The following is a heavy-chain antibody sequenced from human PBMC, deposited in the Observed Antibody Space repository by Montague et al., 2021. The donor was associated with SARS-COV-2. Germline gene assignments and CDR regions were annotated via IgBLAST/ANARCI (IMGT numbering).Heavy chain of an antibody. V-gene: IGHV4-61*02. J-gene: IGHJ4*02. CDR3: ARAHSGSWAHLDN. CDR1: GGSISSACYY. CDR2: IYTSGTX. Sequence: TLSLTCTVSGGSISSACYYWSWIRPPAGKGLEWIGRIYTSGTXDHSLSIRSPVTIAVDTSKNQFSLKLTSVTAADTAVYYCARAHSGSWAHLDNWGQGSLVTVSS. D-gene: IGHD5-12*01.